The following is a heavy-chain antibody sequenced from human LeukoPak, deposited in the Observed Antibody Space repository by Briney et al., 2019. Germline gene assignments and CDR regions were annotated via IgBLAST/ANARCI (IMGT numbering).Heavy chain of an antibody. CDR1: GFTFSSYS. CDR3: ARASDTAMAAPYYFDY. Sequence: GGSLRLSCAASGFTFSSYSMNWVRQAPGKGLEWVSSISSSSSTIYYADSVKGRFTISRDNAKNSLYLQMNSLRAEDTAVYYCARASDTAMAAPYYFDYWGQGTLVTVSS. J-gene: IGHJ4*02. D-gene: IGHD5-18*01. CDR2: ISSSSSTI. V-gene: IGHV3-48*04.